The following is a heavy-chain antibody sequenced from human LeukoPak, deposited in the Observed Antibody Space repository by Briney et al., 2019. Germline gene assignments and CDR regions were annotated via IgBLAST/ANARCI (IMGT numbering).Heavy chain of an antibody. CDR3: ASRLISSSSWYFDL. CDR1: GGSISSSSYY. Sequence: SETLSLTCTVAGGSISSSSYYWGWIRQPPGKGLEWIGSIYYSGSTYYNPSLKSRVTISVDTSKNQFSLKLSSVTAADTAVYYCASRLISSSSWYFDLWGRGTLVTVSS. CDR2: IYYSGST. V-gene: IGHV4-39*07. J-gene: IGHJ2*01. D-gene: IGHD6-13*01.